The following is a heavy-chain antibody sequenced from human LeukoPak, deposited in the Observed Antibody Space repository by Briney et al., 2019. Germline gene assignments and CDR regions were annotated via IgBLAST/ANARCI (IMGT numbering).Heavy chain of an antibody. J-gene: IGHJ4*02. Sequence: SETLSLTCTVSGGSISSGDYYWSWIRQPPGKGLEWIGYICYSGSTYYNPSLKSRVTISVDTSKNQFSLKLSSVTAADTAVYYCARGGRWLPFDYWGQGTLVTVSS. CDR1: GGSISSGDYY. V-gene: IGHV4-30-4*08. CDR3: ARGGRWLPFDY. D-gene: IGHD6-19*01. CDR2: ICYSGST.